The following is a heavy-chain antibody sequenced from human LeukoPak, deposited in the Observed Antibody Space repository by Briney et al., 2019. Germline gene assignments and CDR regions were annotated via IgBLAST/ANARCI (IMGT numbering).Heavy chain of an antibody. CDR3: ARVSDTAMVEFYYYYGMDV. Sequence: PSETLFLTCAVYGGSFSGYYWSWIRQPPGKGLEWIGEINHSGSTNYNPSLKSRVTISVDTSKNQFSLKLSSVTAADTAVYYCARVSDTAMVEFYYYYGMDVWGQGTTVTVSS. J-gene: IGHJ6*02. CDR1: GGSFSGYY. D-gene: IGHD5-18*01. V-gene: IGHV4-34*01. CDR2: INHSGST.